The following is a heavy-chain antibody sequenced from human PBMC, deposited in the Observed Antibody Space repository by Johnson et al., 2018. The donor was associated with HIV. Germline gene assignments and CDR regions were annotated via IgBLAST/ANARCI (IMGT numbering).Heavy chain of an antibody. CDR2: IYSGGST. J-gene: IGHJ3*02. CDR3: AKEARRPAFDI. D-gene: IGHD6-6*01. V-gene: IGHV3-23*03. Sequence: MQLVESGGGVVRPGGSLRLSCAASGFTFDDYGMSWVRQAPGTGLEWVSVIYSGGSTYYADSVKGRFTISRDNSKNTLYLQMNSLRAEDTAVYYCAKEARRPAFDIWGQGTMVTVSS. CDR1: GFTFDDYG.